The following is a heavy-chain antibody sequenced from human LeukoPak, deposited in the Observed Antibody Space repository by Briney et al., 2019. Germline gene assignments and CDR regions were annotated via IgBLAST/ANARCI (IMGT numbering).Heavy chain of an antibody. Sequence: PSETLSLTCTVSGGSISSSSYYWGWIRQPPGKGLEWIGSIYYSGSTYYNPSLKSRVSISVDTSKNQFSLKLSSVTAADTAVYYCARGTITTGAFDIWGQGTMVTVSS. CDR3: ARGTITTGAFDI. J-gene: IGHJ3*02. CDR1: GGSISSSSYY. CDR2: IYYSGST. V-gene: IGHV4-39*07. D-gene: IGHD3-10*01.